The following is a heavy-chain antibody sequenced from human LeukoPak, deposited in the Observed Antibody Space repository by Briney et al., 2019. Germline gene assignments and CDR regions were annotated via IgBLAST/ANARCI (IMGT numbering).Heavy chain of an antibody. V-gene: IGHV4-39*07. CDR3: ARDSAKLGYFDY. CDR2: VYNSGST. J-gene: IGHJ4*02. CDR1: GGSISSANYY. D-gene: IGHD3-16*01. Sequence: SETLSLTCTVSGGSISSANYYWGWIRQPPGTGLEWIGSVYNSGSTYYNPSLKSRVIVSLAMSQNQFSLRLTSVTAADTAVYYCARDSAKLGYFDYWGQGTLVTVSS.